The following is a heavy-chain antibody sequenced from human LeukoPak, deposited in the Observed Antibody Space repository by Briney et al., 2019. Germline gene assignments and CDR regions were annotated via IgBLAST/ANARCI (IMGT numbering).Heavy chain of an antibody. Sequence: GRSLRLSCAASGFTFSSYAMHWVRQAPGKGLEWVAVISYDGSNKYYADSVKGRFTISRDNSKNTLYLQMNSLRAEDTAVYYCARTPVPYCSSTSCYADWIDPWGQGTLVTVSS. CDR1: GFTFSSYA. CDR3: ARTPVPYCSSTSCYADWIDP. V-gene: IGHV3-30*04. CDR2: ISYDGSNK. J-gene: IGHJ5*02. D-gene: IGHD2-2*01.